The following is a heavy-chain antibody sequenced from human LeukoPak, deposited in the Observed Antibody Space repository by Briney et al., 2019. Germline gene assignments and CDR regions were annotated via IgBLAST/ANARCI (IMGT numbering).Heavy chain of an antibody. CDR2: ISSSSSYI. CDR1: GFTFSSYA. CDR3: ARDKTVWAFDI. V-gene: IGHV3-21*01. D-gene: IGHD3-16*01. J-gene: IGHJ3*02. Sequence: GGSLRLSCAASGFTFSSYAMSWVRQAPGKGLEWVSAISSSSSYIYYADSVKGRFTISRDNAKNSLYLQMNSLRAEDTAVYYCARDKTVWAFDIWGQGTMVTVSS.